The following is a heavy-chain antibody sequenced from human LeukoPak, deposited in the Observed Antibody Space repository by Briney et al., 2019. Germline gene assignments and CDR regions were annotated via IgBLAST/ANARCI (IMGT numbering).Heavy chain of an antibody. Sequence: ASVKVSCRASGGTFSSSAISWVRQAPGQGLEWMGGIIPIFGTADYAQKFQGRVTITADESTNTAYMELSSLRSEDTAVYYCATDGLSVDVWGKGTTVTVSS. V-gene: IGHV1-69*01. J-gene: IGHJ6*04. CDR1: GGTFSSSA. CDR3: ATDGLSVDV. CDR2: IIPIFGTA.